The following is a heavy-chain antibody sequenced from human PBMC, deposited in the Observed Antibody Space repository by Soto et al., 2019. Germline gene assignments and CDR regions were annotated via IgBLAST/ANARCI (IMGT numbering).Heavy chain of an antibody. J-gene: IGHJ5*02. Sequence: QVQLVQSGAEVKKPGASVKVSCKASGYTFTTHGISWVRQAPGQGLEWMGWVSGDNGHTNYAQSLQGRVTMTTDTSANTAYMELRSLRSAATAVYYCARDLGYCRSGTCYREWFDPRGQGTLVTVSS. CDR2: VSGDNGHT. CDR1: GYTFTTHG. V-gene: IGHV1-18*01. CDR3: ARDLGYCRSGTCYREWFDP. D-gene: IGHD2-15*01.